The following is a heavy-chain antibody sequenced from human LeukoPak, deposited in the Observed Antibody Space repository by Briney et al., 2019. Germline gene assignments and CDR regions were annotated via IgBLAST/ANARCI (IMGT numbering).Heavy chain of an antibody. D-gene: IGHD3-10*01. Sequence: GGSLRLSCAASGFTFSSYAMSWVRQAPGKGLEWVSAISGSGGSTYYADSVKGRLTISRDNSKNTLYLQMNSLRAEDTAVYYCAKDKGRTMVRGSFDYWGQGTLVTVSS. CDR2: ISGSGGST. V-gene: IGHV3-23*01. CDR3: AKDKGRTMVRGSFDY. J-gene: IGHJ4*02. CDR1: GFTFSSYA.